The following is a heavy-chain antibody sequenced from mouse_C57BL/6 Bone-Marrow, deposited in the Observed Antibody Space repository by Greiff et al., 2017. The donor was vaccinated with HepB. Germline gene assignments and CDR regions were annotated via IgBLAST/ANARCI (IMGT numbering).Heavy chain of an antibody. D-gene: IGHD3-1*01. V-gene: IGHV1-15*01. Sequence: VQLQQSGAELVRPGASVTLSCKASGYTFTDYEMHWVKQTPVHGLEWIGAIDPETGGTAYNQKFKGKAILTADKSSSTAYMELRSLTSEDSAVYYCTRVGYCDPWFAYWGQGTLVTVSA. CDR1: GYTFTDYE. CDR2: IDPETGGT. CDR3: TRVGYCDPWFAY. J-gene: IGHJ3*01.